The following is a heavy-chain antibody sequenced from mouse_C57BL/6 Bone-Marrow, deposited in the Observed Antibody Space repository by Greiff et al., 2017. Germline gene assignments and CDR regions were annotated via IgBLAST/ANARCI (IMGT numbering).Heavy chain of an antibody. D-gene: IGHD2-5*01. J-gene: IGHJ4*01. CDR2: ISSGSSTI. CDR3: ARGRYSNYRAMDY. V-gene: IGHV5-17*01. Sequence: DVMLVESGGGLVKPGGSLKLSCAASGFTFSDYGMHWVRQAPEKGLEWVAYISSGSSTIYYADTVKGRFTISRDNAKNTLFLQMTSLRSEDTAMYYCARGRYSNYRAMDYWGQGTSVTVSS. CDR1: GFTFSDYG.